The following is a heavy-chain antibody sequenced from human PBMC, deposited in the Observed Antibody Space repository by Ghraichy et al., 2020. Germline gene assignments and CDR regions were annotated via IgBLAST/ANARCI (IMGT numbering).Heavy chain of an antibody. CDR3: AKEGPITGTTCPDY. CDR2: ISYDGSNK. Sequence: GGSLRLSCAASGFTFSSYGMHWVRQAPGKGLEWVAVISYDGSNKYYADSVKGRFTISRDNSKNTLYLQMNSLRAEDTAVYYCAKEGPITGTTCPDYWGQGTLVTVSS. CDR1: GFTFSSYG. J-gene: IGHJ4*02. D-gene: IGHD1-7*01. V-gene: IGHV3-30*18.